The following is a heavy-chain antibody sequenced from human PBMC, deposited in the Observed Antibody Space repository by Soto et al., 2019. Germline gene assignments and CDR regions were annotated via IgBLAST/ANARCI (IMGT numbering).Heavy chain of an antibody. CDR2: INPNSGGT. Sequence: QVQLVQSGAEVKKPGASVKVSCKASGYTFTGYYMHWVRQAPGQGLEWMGWINPNSGGTNYEQKFQGRVTMTRDTSISTAYMELSRLRSDDTSVYYCARVALSSWYFDLWGRGTLVTVSS. J-gene: IGHJ2*01. CDR3: ARVALSSWYFDL. V-gene: IGHV1-2*02. CDR1: GYTFTGYY.